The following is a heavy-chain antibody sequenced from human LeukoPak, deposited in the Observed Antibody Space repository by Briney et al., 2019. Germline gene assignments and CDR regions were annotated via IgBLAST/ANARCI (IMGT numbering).Heavy chain of an antibody. J-gene: IGHJ3*02. CDR3: ARATAFFDI. CDR1: GGSISTYY. V-gene: IGHV4-59*01. CDR2: IYYSGST. Sequence: SETLSLTCTVSGGSISTYYWSWIRQPPGKGLEWIGYIYYSGSTNYNPSLKSRVTISVDTSKNQFSLKPTSVTAADTAVYYCARATAFFDIWGQGTMVTVSS.